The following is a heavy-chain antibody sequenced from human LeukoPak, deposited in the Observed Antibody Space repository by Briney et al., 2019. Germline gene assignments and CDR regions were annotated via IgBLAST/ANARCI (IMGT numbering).Heavy chain of an antibody. D-gene: IGHD4-11*01. J-gene: IGHJ4*02. CDR3: VRDYSNFVQGD. Sequence: SETLSLTCAVYDGSFSGYYWSWIRQPPGKGLEWIGEINHSGSTNYNPSLKSRVTISVDTSKNQFSLKLSSVTAADTAVYYCVRDYSNFVQGDWGQGTLVTVSS. CDR2: INHSGST. CDR1: DGSFSGYY. V-gene: IGHV4-34*01.